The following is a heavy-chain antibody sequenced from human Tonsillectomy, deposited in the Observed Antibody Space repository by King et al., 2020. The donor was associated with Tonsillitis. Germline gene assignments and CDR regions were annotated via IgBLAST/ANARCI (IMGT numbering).Heavy chain of an antibody. CDR2: ISYDGSNK. V-gene: IGHV3-30*19. D-gene: IGHD5-18*01. Sequence: VQLVESGGGVVQPGRSLRLSCAASGFTFSSYGMHWVRQAPGKGLEWVADISYDGSNKYYADSVKGRFTISRDNSKNTLYLQMNSLRAEDTAVYYCARDESGYSYGLISWGQGTLVTVSS. CDR3: ARDESGYSYGLIS. CDR1: GFTFSSYG. J-gene: IGHJ4*02.